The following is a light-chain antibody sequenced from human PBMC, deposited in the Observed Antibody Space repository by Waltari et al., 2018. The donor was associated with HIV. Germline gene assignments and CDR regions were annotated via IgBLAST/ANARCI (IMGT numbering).Light chain of an antibody. Sequence: QSALTQPASVSGSPGQSITLSCTGTTSDVGGYQYVSWYQQYAGKAPKLIIYEVTNRPSGVSNRFSGTKSGNTASLIISGLQAEDEADYYCSSYTSSSTLEVFGTGTKVTV. V-gene: IGLV2-14*01. J-gene: IGLJ1*01. CDR3: SSYTSSSTLEV. CDR2: EVT. CDR1: TSDVGGYQY.